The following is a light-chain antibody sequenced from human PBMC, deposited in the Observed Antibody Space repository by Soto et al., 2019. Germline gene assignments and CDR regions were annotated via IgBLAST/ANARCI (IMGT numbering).Light chain of an antibody. CDR3: SSYISRSSLV. V-gene: IGLV2-14*01. CDR2: EVS. CDR1: DSDVCAYNY. Sequence: SVLPKSAYVAGPHGLSITITCPGTDSDVCAYNYVSWYQQHPGKAPKLMIYEVSNRPSGVSNRFSGSKSGNTASLTISGLLAEDEADYYCSSYISRSSLVFGTGTKVSV. J-gene: IGLJ1*01.